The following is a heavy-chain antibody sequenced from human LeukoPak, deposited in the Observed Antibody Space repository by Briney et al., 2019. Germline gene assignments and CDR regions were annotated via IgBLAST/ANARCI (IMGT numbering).Heavy chain of an antibody. V-gene: IGHV4-4*09. CDR2: INTKGET. D-gene: IGHD2-21*01. CDR1: GVSMSAYQ. J-gene: IGHJ4*02. Sequence: PSETLSLTCTVSGVSMSAYQWSWVRQSPEKGLEWIGCINTKGETSYNPSLKSRVTTSVDTSKSQFSLSLTSVTAADTAVYYCATSNDAKIAPFDHWGQGAPVTVSS. CDR3: ATSNDAKIAPFDH.